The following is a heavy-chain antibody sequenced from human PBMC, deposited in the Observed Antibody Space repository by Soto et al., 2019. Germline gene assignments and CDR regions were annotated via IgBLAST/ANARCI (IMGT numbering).Heavy chain of an antibody. Sequence: PGGSLRLSCATAGFTVMSNYMSWVRQAPGKGLEWVSVIYSGGSTYYADSVKGRFTISRDNSKNTLYLQMNSLRAEDTAIYYCAKRGLGSLTTFCSGSGCQYAFDMWGQRTMATTSS. V-gene: IGHV3-66*01. J-gene: IGHJ3*02. CDR2: IYSGGST. CDR1: GFTVMSNY. CDR3: AKRGLGSLTTFCSGSGCQYAFDM. D-gene: IGHD2-15*01.